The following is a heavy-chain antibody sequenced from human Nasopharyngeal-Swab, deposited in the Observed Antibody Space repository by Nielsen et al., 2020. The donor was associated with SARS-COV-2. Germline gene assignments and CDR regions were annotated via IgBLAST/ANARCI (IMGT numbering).Heavy chain of an antibody. CDR1: GFTLSDAW. Sequence: GESLKISCAVSGFTLSDAWMSWVRQAPGKGLEWVGHIKSNAEGGTPVYAAALKDRITISRDESKNTLFLQMNSLKTEDTAVYYCARSRGAGPNYYFDYWGQGSLVTVS. V-gene: IGHV3-15*01. CDR2: IKSNAEGGTP. CDR3: ARSRGAGPNYYFDY. D-gene: IGHD6-19*01. J-gene: IGHJ4*02.